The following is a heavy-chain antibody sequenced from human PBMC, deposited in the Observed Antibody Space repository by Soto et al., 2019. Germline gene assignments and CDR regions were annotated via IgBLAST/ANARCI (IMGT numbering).Heavy chain of an antibody. Sequence: ESLSLTCTVSGGSISSYYWSWIRQPPGKGLEWIGYIYSSGTTNYHSSFKSRVTISVDTSKNQVSLKLSSVTAADTAVYYCARSYDTTWTSWGPWGQGTLVTVSS. CDR2: IYSSGTT. CDR3: ARSYDTTWTSWGP. CDR1: GGSISSYY. D-gene: IGHD7-27*01. J-gene: IGHJ5*02. V-gene: IGHV4-59*01.